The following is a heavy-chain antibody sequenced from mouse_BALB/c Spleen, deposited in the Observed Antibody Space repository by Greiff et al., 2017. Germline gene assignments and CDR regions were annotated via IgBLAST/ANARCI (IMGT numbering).Heavy chain of an antibody. V-gene: IGHV6-6*02. Sequence: EVKLVESGGGLVQPGGSMKLSCVASGFTFSNYWMNWVRQSPEKGLEWVAEIRLKSNNYATHYAESVKGRFTISRDDSKSSVYLQMNNLRAEDTGIYYCTRRRYGNYYAMDYWGQGTSVTVSS. CDR2: IRLKSNNYAT. CDR1: GFTFSNYW. J-gene: IGHJ4*01. CDR3: TRRRYGNYYAMDY. D-gene: IGHD2-10*02.